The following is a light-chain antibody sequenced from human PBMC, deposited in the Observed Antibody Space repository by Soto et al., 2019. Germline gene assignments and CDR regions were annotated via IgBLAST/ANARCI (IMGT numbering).Light chain of an antibody. CDR1: SGYSNYK. CDR3: GADHGSGSNFVSV. V-gene: IGLV9-49*01. Sequence: QPVLTQPPSASASLGASVTLTCTLSSGYSNYKVDWYQQRPGKGPRFVMRVGTGGIVGSKGDGIPDRFSVLGSGLNRYLTIKNIQEEDESDYHCGADHGSGSNFVSVFGGGPKLTVL. J-gene: IGLJ2*01. CDR2: VGTGGIVG.